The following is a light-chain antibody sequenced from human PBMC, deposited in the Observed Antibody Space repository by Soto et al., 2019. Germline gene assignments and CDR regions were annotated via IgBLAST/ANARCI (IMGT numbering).Light chain of an antibody. CDR2: EVS. CDR1: SSDVGSYNY. Sequence: QPALTQPASVSGSPGQSIIISCTGTSSDVGSYNYVSWYQQHPGKAPKLMIYEVSDRPSGISSRFSGSKSGNTASLTISGLQTEDEADYYCSSYTSSSTLFGTGTKVTVL. J-gene: IGLJ1*01. CDR3: SSYTSSSTL. V-gene: IGLV2-14*01.